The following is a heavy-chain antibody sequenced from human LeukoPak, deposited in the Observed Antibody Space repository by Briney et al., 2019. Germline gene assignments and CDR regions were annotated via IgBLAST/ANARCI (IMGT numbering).Heavy chain of an antibody. CDR1: GGTFSLYA. CDR3: ARGGYSGYDPNYFNY. V-gene: IGHV1-69*05. CDR2: IIPVYGAA. Sequence: SVKVSCKASGGTFSLYAIGWVRQAPGQGLEWMGGIIPVYGAANYAQKFQGRVTIATDESTSTAYMELSSLRSDDTAVHYCARGGYSGYDPNYFNYWGQGTLVTVSS. D-gene: IGHD5-12*01. J-gene: IGHJ4*02.